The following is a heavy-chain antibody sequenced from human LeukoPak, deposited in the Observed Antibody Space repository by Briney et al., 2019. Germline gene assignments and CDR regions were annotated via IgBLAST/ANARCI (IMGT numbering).Heavy chain of an antibody. V-gene: IGHV3-30*02. CDR3: ASLTVVTPPGDYFDY. CDR2: IRYDGSNK. D-gene: IGHD4-23*01. CDR1: GFTFSSYG. Sequence: GGSLRLSCAASGFTFSSYGMHWVRQAPGKGLEWVAFIRYDGSNKYYADSVKGRFTISRDNSKNTLYLQMNSLRAEDTAVYYCASLTVVTPPGDYFDYWGQGTLVTVSS. J-gene: IGHJ4*02.